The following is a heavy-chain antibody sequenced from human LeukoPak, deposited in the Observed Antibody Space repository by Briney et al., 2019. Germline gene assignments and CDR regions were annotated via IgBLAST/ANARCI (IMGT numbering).Heavy chain of an antibody. CDR1: GFTFSTYW. J-gene: IGHJ4*02. V-gene: IGHV3-7*02. D-gene: IGHD6-19*01. Sequence: GGSLRLSCAASGFTFSTYWMSWVRQAPGKGLEWVANINQDGSEKYYVDSVKGRFTISRDNAKNSLYLQMDSLRAEDTAVYYCARYNSGWNDYWGQGTLVTVSS. CDR3: ARYNSGWNDY. CDR2: INQDGSEK.